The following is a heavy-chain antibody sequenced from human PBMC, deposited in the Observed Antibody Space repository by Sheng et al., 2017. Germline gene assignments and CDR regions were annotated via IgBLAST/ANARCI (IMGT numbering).Heavy chain of an antibody. CDR3: ARVAGSYSTSYNFDY. CDR2: LHHSGST. V-gene: IGHV4-38-2*01. Sequence: QVQLQESGPGLVKPSETLSLSCAVSGYSISSGYYWGWIRQPPGKGLEWIGNLHHSGSTYYNPSLKSRVTISVDMSKNQFSLRLSSVTAADTAVYYCARVAGSYSTSYNFDYWGKGTLVTVSS. CDR1: GYSISSGYY. J-gene: IGHJ4*02. D-gene: IGHD6-6*01.